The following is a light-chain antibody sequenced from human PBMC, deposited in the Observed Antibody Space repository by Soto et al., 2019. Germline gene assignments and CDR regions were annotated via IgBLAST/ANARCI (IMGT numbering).Light chain of an antibody. CDR2: DVN. CDR1: SSDIGAYNF. J-gene: IGLJ2*01. V-gene: IGLV2-14*03. CDR3: TSWTTSTTMI. Sequence: QSALTQPASVSGSPGQSITISCTGTSSDIGAYNFVSWYQQHPGKAPKLMLYDVNIRPSGVSNRVSGSKSGNTASLTISGLQAEDEADDYCTSWTTSTTMIFGGGTPLTVL.